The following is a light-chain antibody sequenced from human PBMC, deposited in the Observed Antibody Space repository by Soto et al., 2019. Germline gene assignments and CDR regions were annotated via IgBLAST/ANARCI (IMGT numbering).Light chain of an antibody. CDR3: QQYGSSPRT. Sequence: EILLTQSPSTLSLSPGEGVTPSCRASQSVTVNSLAWYQQKPGQAPRLLIYAASTRAAGIPDRFSGSGSGTDFTLTISRLEPEDFAVYYCQQYGSSPRTFGQGTKVDIK. J-gene: IGKJ1*01. CDR2: AAS. V-gene: IGKV3-20*01. CDR1: QSVTVNS.